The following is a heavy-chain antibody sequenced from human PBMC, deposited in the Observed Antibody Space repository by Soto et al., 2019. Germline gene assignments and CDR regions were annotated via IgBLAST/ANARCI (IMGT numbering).Heavy chain of an antibody. J-gene: IGHJ3*02. CDR2: IYYSGTT. CDR1: GGSISSGDYY. V-gene: IGHV4-30-4*01. CDR3: ARDQMVGNYYDSSGPGAFDI. D-gene: IGHD3-22*01. Sequence: QVQLQESGPGLVKPSQTLSLTCTVSGGSISSGDYYWSWIRQPPGKGLEWIGYIYYSGTTYYNPSLKSRVTISVDTSKNQFSLKLSSVTAADTAVYYCARDQMVGNYYDSSGPGAFDIWGQGTMVTVSS.